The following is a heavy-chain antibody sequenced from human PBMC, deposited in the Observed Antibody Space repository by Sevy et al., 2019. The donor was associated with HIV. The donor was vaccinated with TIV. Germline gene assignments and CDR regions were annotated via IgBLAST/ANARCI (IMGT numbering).Heavy chain of an antibody. Sequence: GGSLRLSCAASGFTFDDYTMHWVRQAPGKGLEWVSLMSWDGDSTNYVDSVKGRFTISRDNSKNSLYLQMNSLRTEDTALYYCAKDRGFDYSMDVWGQGTTVTVSS. J-gene: IGHJ6*02. CDR1: GFTFDDYT. CDR3: AKDRGFDYSMDV. V-gene: IGHV3-43*01. D-gene: IGHD3-3*01. CDR2: MSWDGDST.